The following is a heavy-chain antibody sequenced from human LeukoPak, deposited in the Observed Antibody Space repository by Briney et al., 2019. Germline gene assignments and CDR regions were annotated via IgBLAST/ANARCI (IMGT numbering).Heavy chain of an antibody. CDR1: GGSIRNTSYY. J-gene: IGHJ4*02. CDR3: ARRLYSSGWHFDY. D-gene: IGHD6-19*01. V-gene: IGHV4-39*01. Sequence: SETLSLTCTVSGGSIRNTSYYWAWIRQPPGKGLEWIGSIYYSGNTYYNPSLKSRVTISVDTSKSQFSLKLSSVTVADTAVYYCARRLYSSGWHFDYWGQGTLVTVSS. CDR2: IYYSGNT.